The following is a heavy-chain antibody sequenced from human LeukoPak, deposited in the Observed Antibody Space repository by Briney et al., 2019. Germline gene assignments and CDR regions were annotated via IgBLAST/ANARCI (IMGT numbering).Heavy chain of an antibody. V-gene: IGHV1-18*01. Sequence: ASVKVSCKASGYTFTSYGISWVRQAPGQGLEWMGWISAYHGNTSYAQKLQGRVTMTTDTSTSTAYMELRSLRSDDTAVYYCARGAPNYDFWSGYYTPHYYYYMDVWGKGTTVTVSS. D-gene: IGHD3-3*01. CDR2: ISAYHGNT. J-gene: IGHJ6*03. CDR3: ARGAPNYDFWSGYYTPHYYYYMDV. CDR1: GYTFTSYG.